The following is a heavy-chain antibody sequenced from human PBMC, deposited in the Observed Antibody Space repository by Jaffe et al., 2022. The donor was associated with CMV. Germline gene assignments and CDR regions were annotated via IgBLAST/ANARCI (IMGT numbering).Heavy chain of an antibody. Sequence: EVQLVESGGGLVKPGGSLRLSCAASGFTFSSYSMNWVRQAPGKGLEWVSSISSSSSYIYYADSVKGRFTISRDNAKNSLYLQMNSLRAEDTAVYYCARVSVRDGYNYFDLWGRGTLVTVSS. D-gene: IGHD5-12*01. CDR2: ISSSSSYI. CDR3: ARVSVRDGYNYFDL. CDR1: GFTFSSYS. J-gene: IGHJ2*01. V-gene: IGHV3-21*01.